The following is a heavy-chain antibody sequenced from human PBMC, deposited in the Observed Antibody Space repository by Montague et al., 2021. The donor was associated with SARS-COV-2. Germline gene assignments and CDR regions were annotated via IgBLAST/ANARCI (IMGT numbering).Heavy chain of an antibody. D-gene: IGHD3-22*01. CDR2: IDWDDDK. Sequence: PALVKPTQTLTLTCTFPGFSLSTSGMCVSWIRQPPGKALEWLALIDWDDDKYYSTSLKTRLTISKDTSKNQVVLTMTNMDPVDTATYYCARTMDAGTYYYDSSGYYPFDYWGQGTLVTVSS. J-gene: IGHJ4*02. V-gene: IGHV2-70*01. CDR1: GFSLSTSGMC. CDR3: ARTMDAGTYYYDSSGYYPFDY.